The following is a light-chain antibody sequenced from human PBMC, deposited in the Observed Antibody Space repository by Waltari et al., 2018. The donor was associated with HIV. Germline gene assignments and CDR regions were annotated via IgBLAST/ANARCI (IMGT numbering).Light chain of an antibody. V-gene: IGLV1-47*01. Sequence: QSVLTQPPSTSGTTGQTVTISCSGSTSNIGSNFVYWYQQLPGTAPTLLIYGDDQRPSGVPDRFSVSKSGTSASLAISGLLSEDEAEYYCATWDDSLSGVLFGGGTKLTVL. CDR1: TSNIGSNF. CDR3: ATWDDSLSGVL. J-gene: IGLJ3*02. CDR2: GDD.